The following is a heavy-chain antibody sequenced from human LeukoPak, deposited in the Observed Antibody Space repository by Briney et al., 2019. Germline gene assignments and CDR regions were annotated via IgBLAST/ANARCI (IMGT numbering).Heavy chain of an antibody. CDR3: AKDRSPKEYYFDY. CDR2: ISSSGSSI. J-gene: IGHJ4*02. Sequence: GGSLRLSCAASGFTFSSYEMNWVRQAPGKGLEWVSYISSSGSSIYYADSVKGRFTISRDNSKNTLYLQMNSLRAEDTAVYYCAKDRSPKEYYFDYWGQGTLVTVSS. CDR1: GFTFSSYE. V-gene: IGHV3-48*03.